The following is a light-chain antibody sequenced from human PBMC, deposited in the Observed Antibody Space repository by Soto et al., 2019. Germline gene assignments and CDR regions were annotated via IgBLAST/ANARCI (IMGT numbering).Light chain of an antibody. J-gene: IGKJ2*01. CDR2: GAS. V-gene: IGKV3-15*01. CDR3: QQYNNCPLYT. Sequence: EIVMTLSPATLSVSPGERATLSCRASQSVSSNLDWYQQKPDQAPRLLIYGASTRATGIPARCSSSGSGTEVTLTTISLQSDDFAVDYCQQYNNCPLYTFGQGTKLEIK. CDR1: QSVSSN.